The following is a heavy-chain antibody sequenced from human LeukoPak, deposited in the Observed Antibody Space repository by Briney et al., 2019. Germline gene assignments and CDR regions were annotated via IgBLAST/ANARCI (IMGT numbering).Heavy chain of an antibody. CDR1: GGSISSYY. J-gene: IGHJ4*02. CDR2: IYYSGST. V-gene: IGHV4-59*08. D-gene: IGHD2-15*01. Sequence: NSSETLSLTCTVSGGSISSYYWSWIRQPPGKGLEWIGYIYYSGSTNYNPSLKSRVTISVDTSKNQFSLKLSSVTAADTAVYYCARHAEGCSGGSCYLDYWGQGTLVTVSS. CDR3: ARHAEGCSGGSCYLDY.